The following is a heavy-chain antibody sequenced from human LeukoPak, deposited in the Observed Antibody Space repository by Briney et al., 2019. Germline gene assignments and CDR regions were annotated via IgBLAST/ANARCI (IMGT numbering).Heavy chain of an antibody. CDR2: ISAYNGNT. CDR1: GYTFTRYG. Sequence: ASVKVSCKASGYTFTRYGISWVRQAPGQGLEWMGWISAYNGNTNYAQKLQGRVTMTTDTSTSTAYMELRSLRSDDTAVYYCARSLEGHYYDSSGPDAFDIWGQGTMVTVSS. CDR3: ARSLEGHYYDSSGPDAFDI. V-gene: IGHV1-18*01. D-gene: IGHD3-22*01. J-gene: IGHJ3*02.